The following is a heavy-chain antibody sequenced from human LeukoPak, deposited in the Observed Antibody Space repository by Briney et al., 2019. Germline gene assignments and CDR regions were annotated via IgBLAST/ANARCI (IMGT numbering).Heavy chain of an antibody. CDR1: GFTFSSYA. V-gene: IGHV3-23*01. CDR2: ISGSGGST. D-gene: IGHD6-13*01. J-gene: IGHJ4*02. CDR3: AKDPYSSSWYAVDY. Sequence: GGSLRLSCAASGFTFSSYAMSWVRQAPGKGLEWMSAISGSGGSTYYADSVKGRFTISRDNSKNTLYLQMNSLRAEDTAVYYCAKDPYSSSWYAVDYWGQGTLVTVSS.